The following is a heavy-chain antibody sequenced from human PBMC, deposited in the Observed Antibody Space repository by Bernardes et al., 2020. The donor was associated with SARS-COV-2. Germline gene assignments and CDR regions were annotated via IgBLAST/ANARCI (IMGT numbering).Heavy chain of an antibody. CDR3: ATERSPYGNPSQFDY. CDR1: GFTFSTYA. J-gene: IGHJ4*02. CDR2: ISGTGSST. Sequence: VGSLILSCAASGFTFSTYAMSWVRQAPGKGLEWVSTISGTGSSTYYADSVKGRFTISRDNSKNTLYLQMNSLRAEDTAVYYCATERSPYGNPSQFDYWGQGTLVTVSS. V-gene: IGHV3-23*01. D-gene: IGHD4-17*01.